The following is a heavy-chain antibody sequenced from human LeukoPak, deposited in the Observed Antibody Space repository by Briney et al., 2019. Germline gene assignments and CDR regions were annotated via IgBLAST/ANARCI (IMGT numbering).Heavy chain of an antibody. CDR3: ARYCSSTSCYVSFDY. CDR1: GFTFDDYA. V-gene: IGHV3-9*01. D-gene: IGHD2-2*01. CDR2: ISWNSGSI. Sequence: GRSLRLSCAASGFTFDDYAMHWVRQAPGKGLEWVSGISWNSGSIGYADSVKGRFTISRDNAKNSLYLQMNSLRAEDTAVYYCARYCSSTSCYVSFDYWGQGTLVTVSS. J-gene: IGHJ4*02.